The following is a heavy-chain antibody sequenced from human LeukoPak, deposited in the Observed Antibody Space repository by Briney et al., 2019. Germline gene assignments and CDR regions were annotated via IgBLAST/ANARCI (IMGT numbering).Heavy chain of an antibody. J-gene: IGHJ4*02. CDR3: ARDHLAYYYDSSGYSLGY. V-gene: IGHV1-46*01. CDR1: GYTFTSYY. Sequence: ASVKVSCKASGYTFTSYYMHWVRQAPGQGLEWMGIINPSGGSTSYAQKFQGRVTMTRDMSTSTVYMELSSLRSEDTAVYYCARDHLAYYYDSSGYSLGYWGQGTLVTVSS. D-gene: IGHD3-22*01. CDR2: INPSGGST.